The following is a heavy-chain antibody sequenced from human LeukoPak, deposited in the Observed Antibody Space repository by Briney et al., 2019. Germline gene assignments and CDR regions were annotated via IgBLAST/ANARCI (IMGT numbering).Heavy chain of an antibody. CDR2: ITASSTTI. CDR3: AKGPGARGHFNWFDP. CDR1: GFSFSNDE. J-gene: IGHJ5*02. V-gene: IGHV3-48*03. Sequence: PGGSLRLSCAASGFSFSNDEMNWVRQAPGKGLEWISYITASSTTIYYADSVKGRFTISRDNAKNSLYLQMNGLRGEDTAVYYCAKGPGARGHFNWFDPWGQGTLVTVSS. D-gene: IGHD5-12*01.